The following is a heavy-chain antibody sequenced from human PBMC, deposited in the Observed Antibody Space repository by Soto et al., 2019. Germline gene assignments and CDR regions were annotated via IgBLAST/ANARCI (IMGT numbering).Heavy chain of an antibody. J-gene: IGHJ6*03. D-gene: IGHD2-2*01. Sequence: QVHLVESGGGVVQPGRSLRLSCAASGFTFSSYGMHWVRQAPGKGLEWVAVIWYDGSNKYYADSVKGRFTISRDNSKNTLYLQMNSLRAEDTAVYYCARDSNIVVVPAAVKYYYYYYMDVWGKGTTVTVSS. V-gene: IGHV3-33*01. CDR1: GFTFSSYG. CDR2: IWYDGSNK. CDR3: ARDSNIVVVPAAVKYYYYYYMDV.